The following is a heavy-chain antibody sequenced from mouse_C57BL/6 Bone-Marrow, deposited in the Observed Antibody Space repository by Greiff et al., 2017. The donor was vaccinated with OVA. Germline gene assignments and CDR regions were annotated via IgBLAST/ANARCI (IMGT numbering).Heavy chain of an antibody. D-gene: IGHD1-1*01. J-gene: IGHJ4*01. CDR3: AIWGCVVAKGAMDY. V-gene: IGHV1-74*01. Sequence: QVQLQQPGAELVKPGASVKVSCKASGYTFTRYWMHWVKQRPGQGLEWIGRIHPSDSDTNYNQEFKGKGTLTVDKSSSTSYMQLSSLTSEDAAVYYCAIWGCVVAKGAMDYWGQVTSVTVSS. CDR2: IHPSDSDT. CDR1: GYTFTRYW.